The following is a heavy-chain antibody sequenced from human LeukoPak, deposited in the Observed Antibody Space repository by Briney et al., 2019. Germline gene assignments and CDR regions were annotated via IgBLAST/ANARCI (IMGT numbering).Heavy chain of an antibody. Sequence: PGGSLRLSCAASGFSFSEHGMHWVRQAPGKGPEWVTVTWYDGSNNHYAYSVKGRFTISRDNSKNTVFLEMNSLRAEDTAVYHCARDRYFGSDGFDIWGPGTMVIVSS. CDR1: GFSFSEHG. J-gene: IGHJ3*02. V-gene: IGHV3-33*01. CDR2: TWYDGSNN. CDR3: ARDRYFGSDGFDI. D-gene: IGHD3-10*01.